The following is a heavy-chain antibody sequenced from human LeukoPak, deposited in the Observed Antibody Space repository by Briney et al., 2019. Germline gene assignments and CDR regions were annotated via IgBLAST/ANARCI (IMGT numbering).Heavy chain of an antibody. Sequence: PGGSLRLSCAASGFTFSSYGMNWVRQAPGKGLEWVSYISTSSSIIYYADSVKGRFTISRDIAKSSLYLQMTSLRDDDTAVYYCARGGYIDYWGQGTLVTVSS. CDR3: ARGGYIDY. CDR2: ISTSSSII. V-gene: IGHV3-48*02. D-gene: IGHD5-12*01. CDR1: GFTFSSYG. J-gene: IGHJ4*02.